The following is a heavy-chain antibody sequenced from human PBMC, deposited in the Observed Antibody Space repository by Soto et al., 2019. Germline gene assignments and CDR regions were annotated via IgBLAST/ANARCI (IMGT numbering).Heavy chain of an antibody. D-gene: IGHD4-4*01. CDR3: AKVRSNYYYYYHMDV. CDR1: DSTFSNYA. CDR2: VSSSGGTT. J-gene: IGHJ6*02. V-gene: IGHV3-23*01. Sequence: GGSLRLSCAASDSTFSNYALNWVRQAPGKGLEWVSAVSSSGGTTYYADSVKGRFTISRDNSKNTLFLQMNSLRAEDTAVYYCAKVRSNYYYYYHMDVWGQGTTVTVSS.